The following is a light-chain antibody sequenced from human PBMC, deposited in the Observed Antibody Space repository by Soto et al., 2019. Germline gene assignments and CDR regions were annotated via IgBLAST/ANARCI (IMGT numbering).Light chain of an antibody. Sequence: EIVLTQSQATLSLSPGERATLSGRASQSVSSSLAGYQQKPGQAPRLLIYDASNRATGTPARFSGNESGTYFTLTISSLEPEDFAVYYCQQRSNWLFGGGTKVEIK. J-gene: IGKJ4*01. CDR2: DAS. CDR3: QQRSNWL. CDR1: QSVSSS. V-gene: IGKV3-11*01.